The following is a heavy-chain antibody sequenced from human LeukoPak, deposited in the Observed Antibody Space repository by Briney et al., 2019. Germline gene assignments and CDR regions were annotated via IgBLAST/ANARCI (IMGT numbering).Heavy chain of an antibody. J-gene: IGHJ6*03. V-gene: IGHV4-39*07. CDR2: IYYSGST. CDR1: GGSISSSSYY. CDR3: ARAGAAAAPYYNYYYMDV. D-gene: IGHD6-13*01. Sequence: SETLSLTCTVSGGSISSSSYYWGWIRQPPGKGLEWIGSIYYSGSTYYNPSLKSRVTISVDTSKNQFSLKLSSVTAADTAVYYCARAGAAAAPYYNYYYMDVWGKGTTVTVSS.